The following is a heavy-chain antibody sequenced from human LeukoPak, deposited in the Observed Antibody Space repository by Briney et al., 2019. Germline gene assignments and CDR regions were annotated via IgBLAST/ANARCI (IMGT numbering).Heavy chain of an antibody. D-gene: IGHD3-10*01. Sequence: SQTLSLTCAVSGDSVSSNSAAWHWIRQSPSRGLEWLGRTYYKSKWYNDYALSVKSRITINPDTSENQFSLHLNSVTPEDTAVYYCAKDSRTYYYGSGSFFLPKRPLGYFDYWGQGTLVIVSS. J-gene: IGHJ4*02. V-gene: IGHV6-1*01. CDR1: GDSVSSNSAA. CDR2: TYYKSKWYN. CDR3: AKDSRTYYYGSGSFFLPKRPLGYFDY.